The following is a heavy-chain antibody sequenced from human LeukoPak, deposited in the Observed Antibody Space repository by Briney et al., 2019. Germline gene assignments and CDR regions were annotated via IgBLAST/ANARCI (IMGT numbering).Heavy chain of an antibody. J-gene: IGHJ4*02. Sequence: SETLSLTCTVSGGSISSGGYYWSWIRQHPGKGLEWIGYIYYSGSTYYNPSLKSRVTISVDTSKNQFSLKLSSVTAADTAVYHCARVLKTSYFDYWGQGTLVTVSS. D-gene: IGHD1-7*01. CDR2: IYYSGST. V-gene: IGHV4-31*03. CDR3: ARVLKTSYFDY. CDR1: GGSISSGGYY.